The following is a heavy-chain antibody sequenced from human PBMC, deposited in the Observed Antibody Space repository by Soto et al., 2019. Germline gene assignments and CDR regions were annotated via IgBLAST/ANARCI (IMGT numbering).Heavy chain of an antibody. J-gene: IGHJ4*02. CDR1: AFTFNNYA. V-gene: IGHV3-23*01. CDR2: IGVSGRTT. D-gene: IGHD2-15*01. Sequence: GGSLRLSCAASAFTFNNYALSWVRQAPGKGLEWVSGIGVSGRTTYYAHSVKGRFTISRDNAKNSLYLQMDSLRVEDTAVYYCTRAYISSFADWGQGTLVTVSS. CDR3: TRAYISSFAD.